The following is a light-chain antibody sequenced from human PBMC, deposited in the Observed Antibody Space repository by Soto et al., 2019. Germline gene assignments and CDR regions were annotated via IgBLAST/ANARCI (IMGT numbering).Light chain of an antibody. CDR3: QQYDNLPLT. V-gene: IGKV1-33*01. Sequence: DIQMTQSPSSLSASVGDRVTITCQASQDISDYVKWYQQKPGKPPKVLIYDASNVGAGVPSRFSGSGSGTDFSFTISSLQPEDIATYYCQQYDNLPLTFGGGTKVDIK. J-gene: IGKJ4*01. CDR1: QDISDY. CDR2: DAS.